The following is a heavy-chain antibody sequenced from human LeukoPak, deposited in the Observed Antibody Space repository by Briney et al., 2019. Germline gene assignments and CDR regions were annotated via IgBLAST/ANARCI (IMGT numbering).Heavy chain of an antibody. CDR1: GFTFEDYG. J-gene: IGHJ5*01. V-gene: IGHV3-9*01. D-gene: IGHD3-10*01. CDR2: ISWNSVSV. Sequence: HSGGSLRLSCAASGFTFEDYGMHWVRHGPGKALEWVSHISWNSVSVGYADSVKGRFTVSRDNANNSLYLQMNSLRAEDTAVYYCVRGGGSFDSWGQGTLVTVSS. CDR3: VRGGGSFDS.